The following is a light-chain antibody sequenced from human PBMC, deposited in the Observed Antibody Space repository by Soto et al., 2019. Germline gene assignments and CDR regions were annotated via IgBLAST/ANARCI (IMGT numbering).Light chain of an antibody. CDR1: TSFVGSYNR. J-gene: IGLJ2*01. V-gene: IGLV2-23*01. Sequence: QSALTQPASVSGSPGQSITFSCTGTTSFVGSYNRVSWYQVLPGKAPKPMIYEGNKRPSGVSNRFSGSTSANTASLTISGLQAEDEADYYCGSFVGSASLGFGGGTKLTVL. CDR3: GSFVGSASLG. CDR2: EGN.